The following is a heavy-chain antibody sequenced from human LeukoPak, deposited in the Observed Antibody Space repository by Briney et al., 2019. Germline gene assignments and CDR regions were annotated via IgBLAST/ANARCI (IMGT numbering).Heavy chain of an antibody. D-gene: IGHD1-1*01. Sequence: SETLSLTCTVSGGSISSSSYYWGWIRQPPGKVLEWIGSIYYSGSTNYNPSLKSRVTLSVDTSRNQFSLSPRSMTAADTAVYYCARTEPSGTTSHWGQGTLVTVSS. V-gene: IGHV4-39*07. CDR2: IYYSGST. CDR3: ARTEPSGTTSH. CDR1: GGSISSSSYY. J-gene: IGHJ4*02.